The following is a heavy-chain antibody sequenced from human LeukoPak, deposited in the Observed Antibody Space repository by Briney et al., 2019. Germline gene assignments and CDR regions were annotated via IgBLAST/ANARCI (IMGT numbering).Heavy chain of an antibody. D-gene: IGHD3-10*01. CDR1: RGSISSGDDY. Sequence: HPSQTLSLTCTVSRGSISSGDDYWSWIRQPPGKGLEWIGYIYYSGTTYYNPPLKSRVTISVDTSKNQFSLKLSSVTAADTAVYYCPRSYSGSGVNCWGQGTLVTVSS. CDR3: PRSYSGSGVNC. CDR2: IYYSGTT. V-gene: IGHV4-30-4*01. J-gene: IGHJ4*02.